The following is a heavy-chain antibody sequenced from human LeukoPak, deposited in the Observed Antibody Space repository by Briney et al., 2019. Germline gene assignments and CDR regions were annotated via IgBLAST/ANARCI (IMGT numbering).Heavy chain of an antibody. CDR2: IYYSGST. CDR1: GGSISSSSYY. V-gene: IGHV4-39*07. CDR3: ASTYYYDSTGYGAFDI. Sequence: SETLSLTCTVSGGSISSSSYYWGWIRQPPGEGLGWGGCIYYSGSTYYNPSLTSQVSISVDTSTTQFSLTLSSVTAAATATYYCASTYYYDSTGYGAFDIWGQGTMVTVSS. D-gene: IGHD3-22*01. J-gene: IGHJ3*02.